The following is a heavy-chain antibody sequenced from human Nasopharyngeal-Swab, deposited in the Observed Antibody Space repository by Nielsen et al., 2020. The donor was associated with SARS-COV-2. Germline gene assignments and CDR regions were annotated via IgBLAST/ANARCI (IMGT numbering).Heavy chain of an antibody. Sequence: ASVKVSSKASSYSFSSYSMNWVRQAPGQGLEWMGWINTNTGNPTYSQGFTGRFVFSLNNFVSTAYLQISSLKAEDTAVYYCARVRGDYAGYYFDYWGQGTLVTVSS. J-gene: IGHJ4*02. V-gene: IGHV7-4-1*02. CDR3: ARVRGDYAGYYFDY. CDR1: SYSFSSYS. CDR2: INTNTGNP. D-gene: IGHD4-17*01.